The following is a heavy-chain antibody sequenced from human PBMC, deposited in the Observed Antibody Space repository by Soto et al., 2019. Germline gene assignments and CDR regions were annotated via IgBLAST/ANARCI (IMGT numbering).Heavy chain of an antibody. CDR1: GFTFSSYS. CDR2: ISSSSSYI. D-gene: IGHD6-13*01. Sequence: GGSLRLSCAASGFTFSSYSMDWVRQAPGKGLEWVSSISSSSSYIYYADSVKGRFTISRDNAKNSLYLQMNSLRAEDTAVYYCARRGGSSSWPLDYWGQGTLVTVSS. V-gene: IGHV3-21*01. CDR3: ARRGGSSSWPLDY. J-gene: IGHJ4*02.